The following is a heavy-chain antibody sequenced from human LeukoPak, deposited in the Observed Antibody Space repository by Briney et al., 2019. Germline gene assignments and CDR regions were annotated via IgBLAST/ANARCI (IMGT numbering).Heavy chain of an antibody. Sequence: GRSLRLSCAASGFTFSSYGMHWVRQAPGKGLEWVAVISYDGSNKYYADSVKGRFTISRDNSKNTLYLQMNSLRAEDTAVYYCAKDQYDTAIFDYWGQGTLVTVSS. CDR3: AKDQYDTAIFDY. D-gene: IGHD5-18*01. J-gene: IGHJ4*02. CDR2: ISYDGSNK. CDR1: GFTFSSYG. V-gene: IGHV3-30*18.